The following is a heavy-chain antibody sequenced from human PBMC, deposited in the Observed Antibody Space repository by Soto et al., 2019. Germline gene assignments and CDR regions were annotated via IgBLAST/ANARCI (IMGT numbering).Heavy chain of an antibody. Sequence: SRTLSLPCAISGDIISSICAAWKWIRLYPTIGIEWLGRTYYRSKRYSVYAPSVKSRISINLDTSKIQFSLQLNYVSPNDTGIYYCARGPGSLRPWGQGTLVTVSS. D-gene: IGHD1-1*01. J-gene: IGHJ5*02. CDR1: GDIISSICAA. CDR2: TYYRSKRYS. V-gene: IGHV6-1*01. CDR3: ARGPGSLRP.